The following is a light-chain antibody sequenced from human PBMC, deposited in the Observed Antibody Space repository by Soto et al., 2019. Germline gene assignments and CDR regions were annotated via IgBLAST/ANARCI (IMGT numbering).Light chain of an antibody. V-gene: IGLV2-14*01. Sequence: QSVLTQPASVSGSPGQSITISCTGTSSDVGAYNYVSWYQQHPGKAPKLMIFEVSDRPSGVSNRFSGSKSGNTTSLTISGLQAEEEADYYCSSYTSSNTLVFGGGTKLTVL. J-gene: IGLJ2*01. CDR1: SSDVGAYNY. CDR2: EVS. CDR3: SSYTSSNTLV.